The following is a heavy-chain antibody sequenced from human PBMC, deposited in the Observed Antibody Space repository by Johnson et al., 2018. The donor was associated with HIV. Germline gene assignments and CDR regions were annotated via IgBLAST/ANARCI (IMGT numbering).Heavy chain of an antibody. D-gene: IGHD2-15*01. CDR2: ISNSGSSV. V-gene: IGHV3-11*04. CDR3: AKKGNVGSWYLDAFDI. CDR1: GFTFNDYY. J-gene: IGHJ3*02. Sequence: QMQLVESGGGLVKPGGSLRLSCAASGFTFNDYYMSWIRQAPGKGLEWVSYISNSGSSVYYADSVKGRFTISRDNAKNSLYLQMNSLRAVDQAVYYCAKKGNVGSWYLDAFDIWCQGKMFTVSS.